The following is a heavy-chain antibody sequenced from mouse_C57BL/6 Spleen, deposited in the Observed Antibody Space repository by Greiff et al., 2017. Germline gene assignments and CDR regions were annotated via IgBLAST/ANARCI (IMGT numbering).Heavy chain of an antibody. CDR2: IYPGSGST. J-gene: IGHJ1*03. V-gene: IGHV1-55*01. D-gene: IGHD1-1*02. CDR1: GYTFTSYW. CDR3: ARSGDYGGSAWYLDD. Sequence: QVQLQQPGAELVKPGASVKMSCKASGYTFTSYWMNWVKQRPGQGLEWIGVIYPGSGSTNYNEKFKSKATLTVDKSSSTAYMQLSSLTSEDSAVYYCARSGDYGGSAWYLDDWGKGTSVTVSS.